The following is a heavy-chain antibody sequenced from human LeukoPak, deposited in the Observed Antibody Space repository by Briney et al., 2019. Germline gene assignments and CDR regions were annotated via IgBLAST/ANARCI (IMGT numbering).Heavy chain of an antibody. Sequence: PGGSLRLSCAASGFTFSSYEMNWVRQAPGKGLEWVSYISSSGSTIYYADSVKGRFTISRDNAKNSLYLQMNSLRAEDTAVYYCAKSSPGVGGLYYFDYWGQGTLVTVSS. J-gene: IGHJ4*02. D-gene: IGHD3-16*01. CDR2: ISSSGSTI. CDR3: AKSSPGVGGLYYFDY. CDR1: GFTFSSYE. V-gene: IGHV3-48*03.